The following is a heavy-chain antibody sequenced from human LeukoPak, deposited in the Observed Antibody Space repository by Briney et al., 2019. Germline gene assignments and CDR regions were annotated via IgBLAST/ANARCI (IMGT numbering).Heavy chain of an antibody. J-gene: IGHJ5*01. CDR2: MNPNSGKT. CDR1: GYTFITYD. V-gene: IGHV1-8*03. Sequence: ASVKVSCKASGYTFITYDINWVRQATGQGLEWMGWMNPNSGKTGYAQKFQGRVTITRDTSISTAYMELSSLRSEDTAVYYCARGSTWVDSWGQGTLVTVSS. CDR3: ARGSTWVDS.